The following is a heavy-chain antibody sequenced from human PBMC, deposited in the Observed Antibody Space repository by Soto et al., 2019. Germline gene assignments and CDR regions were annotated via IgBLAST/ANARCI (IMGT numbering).Heavy chain of an antibody. J-gene: IGHJ3*01. CDR2: ISSSSSYI. Sequence: EVQLVESGGGLVKPGGSLRLSCAASGFTFSSYSMNWVRQAPGKGLEWVSSISSSSSYIYYADSVKGRFTISRDKAKYSLYLHMNSLRAEDTAVYYCARDGWRWLPRDAFDLWGQGTMVTVSS. CDR1: GFTFSSYS. D-gene: IGHD2-21*01. V-gene: IGHV3-21*01. CDR3: ARDGWRWLPRDAFDL.